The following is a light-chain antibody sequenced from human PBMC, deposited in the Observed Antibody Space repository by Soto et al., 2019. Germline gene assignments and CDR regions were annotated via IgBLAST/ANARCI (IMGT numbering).Light chain of an antibody. J-gene: IGKJ2*01. V-gene: IGKV1-17*01. Sequence: DIPMTQSPSSLSASVGDRVTITCRASQGIRSDLAWYQQKPGKAPKRLIYAASILQSWVPSRFSGSGSGTEFTLTISSLQPEDFATYFCLQHNSYPYTFGQGTKLEMK. CDR1: QGIRSD. CDR2: AAS. CDR3: LQHNSYPYT.